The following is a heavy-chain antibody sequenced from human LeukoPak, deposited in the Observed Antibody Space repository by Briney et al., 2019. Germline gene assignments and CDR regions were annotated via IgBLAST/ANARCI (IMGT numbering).Heavy chain of an antibody. V-gene: IGHV1-18*01. CDR2: ISAYNDNT. CDR1: GYTLTTYS. Sequence: ASVKVSCKASGYTLTTYSISWVRQAPGQGLEWMGWISAYNDNTNYAQKVQGRVTMTTDTSTSTAYMELRSLRSDDTAVYYCARAYAAAGTSAFDIWGQGTMVTVSS. CDR3: ARAYAAAGTSAFDI. J-gene: IGHJ3*02. D-gene: IGHD6-13*01.